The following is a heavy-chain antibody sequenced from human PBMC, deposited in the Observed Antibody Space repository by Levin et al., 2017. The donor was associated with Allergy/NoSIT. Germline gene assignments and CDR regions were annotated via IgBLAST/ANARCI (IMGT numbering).Heavy chain of an antibody. V-gene: IGHV5-51*01. Sequence: GGSLRLSCQASGYSFTSYWFGWVRQRPGKGLEWMGLIFPSDSDTRVSPSFQGQIIMSVDKSISTAYLQWSSLKASDSAMYYCARRDSDGSNSFDYWGQGTLLTVSS. J-gene: IGHJ4*02. CDR3: ARRDSDGSNSFDY. CDR2: IFPSDSDT. CDR1: GYSFTSYW. D-gene: IGHD4-23*01.